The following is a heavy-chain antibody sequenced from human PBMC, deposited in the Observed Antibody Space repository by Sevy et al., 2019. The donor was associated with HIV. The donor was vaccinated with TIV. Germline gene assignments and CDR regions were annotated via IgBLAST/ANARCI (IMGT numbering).Heavy chain of an antibody. CDR2: ISYDGGNK. D-gene: IGHD1-26*01. CDR3: AKPGKFSGSYLDAFDI. CDR1: GFTFSKYG. V-gene: IGHV3-30*18. J-gene: IGHJ3*02. Sequence: GGSLRLSSAASGFTFSKYGMLWVRQAPGKGLEWVAVISYDGGNKYYADSVKGRFTISKDNFKNTLYLQMNSLRAEDTAIYYCAKPGKFSGSYLDAFDIWGQGTMVTVSS.